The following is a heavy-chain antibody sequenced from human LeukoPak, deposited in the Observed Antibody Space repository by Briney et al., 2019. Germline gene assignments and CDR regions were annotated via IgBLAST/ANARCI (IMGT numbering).Heavy chain of an antibody. D-gene: IGHD3-10*01. J-gene: IGHJ5*02. CDR3: AIVCTSGSYYHTLCVP. CDR2: IYYRVIT. CDR1: AGAISSISYD. V-gene: IGHV4-39*01. Sequence: SETLSLTCSVSAGAISSISYDCGWIRQPPGEGLEWIASIYYRVITHYNPSLKRRVPISVDTSKNQFSLQVRSVTAADTPVYFCAIVCTSGSYYHTLCVPWGEGALVTVSS.